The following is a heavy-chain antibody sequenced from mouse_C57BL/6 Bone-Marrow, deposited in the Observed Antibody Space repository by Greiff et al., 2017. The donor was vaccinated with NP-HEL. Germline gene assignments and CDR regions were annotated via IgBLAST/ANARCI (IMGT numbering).Heavy chain of an antibody. Sequence: QVQLQQSGAELARPGASVKLSCKASGYTFTSYGISWVKQRTGQGLEWIGEIYPRSGNTYYTEKFKGKATLTADKSSSTAYMELRSLTSEDSAVYFRARNHYGNYGVYWGQGTLVTVSA. J-gene: IGHJ3*01. V-gene: IGHV1-81*01. D-gene: IGHD2-1*01. CDR3: ARNHYGNYGVY. CDR1: GYTFTSYG. CDR2: IYPRSGNT.